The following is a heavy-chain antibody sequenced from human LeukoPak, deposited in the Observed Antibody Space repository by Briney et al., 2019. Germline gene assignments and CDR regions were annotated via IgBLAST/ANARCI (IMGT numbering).Heavy chain of an antibody. CDR3: ANYGMDV. CDR1: GFTFSMYA. J-gene: IGHJ6*02. CDR2: ISSDGGST. V-gene: IGHV3-64*01. Sequence: GGSLRLACAASGFTFSMYAMHWVRQAPGKGLEYVSAISSDGGSTYYANSVKGRFTISRDNSKNTLYLQMGSLRAEDMAVYYCANYGMDVWGQGTTVTVSS.